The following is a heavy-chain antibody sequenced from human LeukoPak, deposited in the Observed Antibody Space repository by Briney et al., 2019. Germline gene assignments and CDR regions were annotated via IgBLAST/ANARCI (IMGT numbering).Heavy chain of an antibody. D-gene: IGHD3-3*01. CDR2: IKQDGSEQ. CDR1: GFSLSRYW. CDR3: ATGIWSGSHDAFDI. V-gene: IGHV3-7*01. Sequence: GGSLRLSCAASGFSLSRYWTSWVCQAPGKGLEWVANIKQDGSEQYYVDSVKGRFTISRDNSKNSLYLQMNSLRVEDTAVYYCATGIWSGSHDAFDIWGQGTMVTVSS. J-gene: IGHJ3*02.